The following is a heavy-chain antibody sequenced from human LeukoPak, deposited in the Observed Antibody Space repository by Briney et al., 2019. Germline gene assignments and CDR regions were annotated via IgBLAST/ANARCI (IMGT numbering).Heavy chain of an antibody. CDR3: AEDHGTMVRGPSGFDS. V-gene: IGHV4-59*01. J-gene: IGHJ4*02. Sequence: SETLSLTCTVSGGSISSYNWSWIRQPPGKGLEWIGYIYYSGSTNYNPSLKSRVTISVDTSTNQFSLKLSSLSPPDTPAYYCAEDHGTMVRGPSGFDSGDQGTRVTGSS. CDR2: IYYSGST. CDR1: GGSISSYN. D-gene: IGHD3-10*01.